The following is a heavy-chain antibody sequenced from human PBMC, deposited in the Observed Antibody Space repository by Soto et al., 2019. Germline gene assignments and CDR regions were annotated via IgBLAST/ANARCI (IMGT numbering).Heavy chain of an antibody. D-gene: IGHD6-6*01. CDR2: IYSGGGT. Sequence: EVQLVESGGGLIQAGGSVRLSCAASGLTVSSNYMSWVRQAPGKGLEWVSVIYSGGGTYYADSVKGRFTISRDNSKNTLYLQMNSLRAEDTAVYYCTGDSSSSPYYYGMDVWGQGTTVSVSS. CDR1: GLTVSSNY. CDR3: TGDSSSSPYYYGMDV. J-gene: IGHJ6*02. V-gene: IGHV3-53*01.